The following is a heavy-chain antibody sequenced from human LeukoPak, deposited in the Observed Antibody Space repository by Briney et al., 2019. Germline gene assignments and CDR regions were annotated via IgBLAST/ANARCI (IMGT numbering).Heavy chain of an antibody. D-gene: IGHD3-22*01. CDR1: GFTSSTYA. V-gene: IGHV3-23*01. CDR2: LSGSGFNT. Sequence: GGSLRLSCAASGFTSSTYAMSWIRQAPGKGLEWFSGLSGSGFNTYYADSVKGRFTISRDNSDNTIYLQMNSLRAEDTAVYYCAKSTYDNYGMDVWGQGTTVTVSS. CDR3: AKSTYDNYGMDV. J-gene: IGHJ6*02.